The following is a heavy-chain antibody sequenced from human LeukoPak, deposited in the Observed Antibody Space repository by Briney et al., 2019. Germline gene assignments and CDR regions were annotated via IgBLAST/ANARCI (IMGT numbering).Heavy chain of an antibody. Sequence: GGSLRLSCAASGFTFSSYGMHWVRQAPGKGLEWVAVISYDGSNKYYADSVKGRFTISRDNSKNTLYLQMNSLRAEDTAVYYRAKADNSGRYFDYWGQGTLVTVSS. J-gene: IGHJ4*02. D-gene: IGHD1-26*01. CDR1: GFTFSSYG. CDR2: ISYDGSNK. CDR3: AKADNSGRYFDY. V-gene: IGHV3-30*18.